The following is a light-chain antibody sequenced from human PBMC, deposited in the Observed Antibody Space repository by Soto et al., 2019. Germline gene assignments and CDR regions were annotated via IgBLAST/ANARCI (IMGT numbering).Light chain of an antibody. CDR3: QQRSNWPRT. CDR1: LSVFSY. V-gene: IGKV3-11*01. Sequence: EIVLTQSPATLSLSPGERATLSCRASLSVFSYLAWYQQKPGQAPRLLIYDASSRATGVPPRFSGSGSGTDFTLTISSLEPEDFGVYYCQQRSNWPRTFGQGTKVEIK. CDR2: DAS. J-gene: IGKJ1*01.